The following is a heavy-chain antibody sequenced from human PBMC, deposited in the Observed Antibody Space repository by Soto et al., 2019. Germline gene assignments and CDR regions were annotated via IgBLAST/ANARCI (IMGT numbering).Heavy chain of an antibody. CDR2: IKSKTDGGTT. CDR1: GITFSNVW. V-gene: IGHV3-15*01. CDR3: TTGRFSSSLYFDS. D-gene: IGHD6-6*01. J-gene: IGHJ4*02. Sequence: EVQLVESGGGLVKPGGTLRVSCAASGITFSNVWMTWVRQAPGKGLEWVCRIKSKTDGGTTDYGAPVRGRFTISRDDSKNTLYLQMNSLKTEDTAVYYCTTGRFSSSLYFDSWGQGTLVTVSS.